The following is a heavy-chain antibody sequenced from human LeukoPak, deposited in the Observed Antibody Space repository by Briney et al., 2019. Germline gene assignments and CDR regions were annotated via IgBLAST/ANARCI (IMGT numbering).Heavy chain of an antibody. D-gene: IGHD3-10*01. CDR1: GGSISSYY. V-gene: IGHV4-59*08. J-gene: IGHJ4*02. Sequence: SETLSLTCTVSGGSISSYYWSWIRQPPGKGLEWIGYIYYSGSTNYNPSLKSRVTISVDTSKNQFSLKLSSVTAADTAVYYCASTDGSGSYYVPNLDYWGQGTLVTVSS. CDR3: ASTDGSGSYYVPNLDY. CDR2: IYYSGST.